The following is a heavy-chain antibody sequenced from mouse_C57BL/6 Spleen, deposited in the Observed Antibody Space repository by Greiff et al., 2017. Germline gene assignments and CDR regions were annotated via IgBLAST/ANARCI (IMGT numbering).Heavy chain of an antibody. CDR2: ISSGSSTI. D-gene: IGHD4-1*01. CDR3: ARRPPRLGRAWFAY. J-gene: IGHJ3*01. V-gene: IGHV5-17*01. CDR1: GFTFSDYG. Sequence: EVQVVESGGGLVKPGGSLKLSCAASGFTFSDYGMHWVRQAPEKGLEWVAYISSGSSTIYYADTVKGRITISRDNAKNTLFLQMTSLTSEDTAMYYCARRPPRLGRAWFAYWGQGTLVTVSA.